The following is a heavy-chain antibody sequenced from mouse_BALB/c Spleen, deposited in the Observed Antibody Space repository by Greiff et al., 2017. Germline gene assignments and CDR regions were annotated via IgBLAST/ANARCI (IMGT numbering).Heavy chain of an antibody. CDR1: GFTFNTYA. Sequence: EVQLVESGGGLVQPKGSLKLSCAASGFTFNTYAMHWVCQAPGKGLEWVARIRSKSNNYATYYADSVKDRFTISRDDSQSMLYLQMNNLKTEDTAMYYCVRVRYDGGYYAMDYWGQGTSVTVSS. D-gene: IGHD2-14*01. J-gene: IGHJ4*01. CDR3: VRVRYDGGYYAMDY. V-gene: IGHV10-3*03. CDR2: IRSKSNNYAT.